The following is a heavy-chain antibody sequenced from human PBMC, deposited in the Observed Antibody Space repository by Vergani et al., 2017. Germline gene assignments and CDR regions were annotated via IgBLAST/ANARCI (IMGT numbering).Heavy chain of an antibody. Sequence: QVQLVQSGAEVKKPGSSVKVSCKASGGTFSSYAISWVRQAPGQGLEWMGRIIPIFGTANYAQKFQGRVTITADESTSTAYMELSSLRSDDTAVYYCARDAAIFGVVILNPVYYFDYWGQGTLVTVSS. CDR1: GGTFSSYA. D-gene: IGHD3-3*01. J-gene: IGHJ4*02. CDR3: ARDAAIFGVVILNPVYYFDY. V-gene: IGHV1-69*13. CDR2: IIPIFGTA.